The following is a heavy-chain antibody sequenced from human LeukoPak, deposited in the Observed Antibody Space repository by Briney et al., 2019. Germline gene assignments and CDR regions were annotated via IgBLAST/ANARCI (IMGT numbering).Heavy chain of an antibody. Sequence: PSETLSLTCTVSGGSISSSSYYWGWIRQPPGKGLGWIGSIYYSGSTYYNPSLKSRVTISVDTSKNQFSLKLSSVTAADTAVYYCARRRPATTYLYYYYMDVWGKGTTVTVSS. D-gene: IGHD5-12*01. V-gene: IGHV4-39*01. J-gene: IGHJ6*03. CDR3: ARRRPATTYLYYYYMDV. CDR1: GGSISSSSYY. CDR2: IYYSGST.